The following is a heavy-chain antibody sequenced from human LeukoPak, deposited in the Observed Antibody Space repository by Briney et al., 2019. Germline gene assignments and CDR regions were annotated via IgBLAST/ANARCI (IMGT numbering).Heavy chain of an antibody. V-gene: IGHV3-23*01. Sequence: GGSLRLSCAASGFTFSTYAMSWVRQAPGKGLEWVSAMSASAVSTYYADSVKGRFTIFSDNSKNTLFLQMNSLRAEDTALYYCAKVNRGITLGCCFDLWGRGTLVTVSS. J-gene: IGHJ2*01. CDR1: GFTFSTYA. CDR2: MSASAVST. D-gene: IGHD1-14*01. CDR3: AKVNRGITLGCCFDL.